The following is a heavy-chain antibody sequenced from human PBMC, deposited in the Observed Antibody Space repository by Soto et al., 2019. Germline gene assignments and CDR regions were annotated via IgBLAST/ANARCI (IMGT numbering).Heavy chain of an antibody. Sequence: PSETLSLTCDVSGYPMKTGYYWGWIRQPPGKGLEWIGSMYHSGRTYNNPSLKSRVTISIDTSKNQLSLRLSSVTAADTAVYYCARDAGATLDYWSQRTRVTVSS. J-gene: IGHJ4*02. V-gene: IGHV4-38-2*02. CDR1: GYPMKTGYY. D-gene: IGHD1-26*01. CDR2: MYHSGRT. CDR3: ARDAGATLDY.